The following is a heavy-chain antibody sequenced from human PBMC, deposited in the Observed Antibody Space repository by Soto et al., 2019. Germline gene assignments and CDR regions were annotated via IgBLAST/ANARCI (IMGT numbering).Heavy chain of an antibody. CDR2: IYHSGST. CDR1: GGSISSSTYY. CDR3: ATLRKGDY. J-gene: IGHJ4*02. Sequence: QLQLQESGPGLVKPSETLSLTCTVSGGSISSSTYYWGWIRQPPGNGLEWIGNIYHSGSTYYNPSLTIRVTISIDTSNIKLSLELSSVTAAYKAVYYCATLRKGDYGGQGTLVTVSS. D-gene: IGHD3-16*01. V-gene: IGHV4-39*01.